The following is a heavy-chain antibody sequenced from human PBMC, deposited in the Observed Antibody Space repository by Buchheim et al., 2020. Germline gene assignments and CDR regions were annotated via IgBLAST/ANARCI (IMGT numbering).Heavy chain of an antibody. J-gene: IGHJ4*02. D-gene: IGHD4-23*01. V-gene: IGHV3-30*18. CDR2: ISYDGSNK. CDR1: GFTFSSYG. Sequence: QVQLVESGGGVVQPGRSLRLSCAASGFTFSSYGMHWVRQAPGKGLEWVAVISYDGSNKYYADSVKGRFTISRDNSKHTLYLQMNSLRAEDTAVYYCAKGKGGNYVNPIDYWGQGTL. CDR3: AKGKGGNYVNPIDY.